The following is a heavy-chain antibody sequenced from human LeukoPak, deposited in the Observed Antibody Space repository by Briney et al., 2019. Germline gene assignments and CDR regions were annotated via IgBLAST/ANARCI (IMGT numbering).Heavy chain of an antibody. CDR3: ARDIADIPFDI. J-gene: IGHJ3*02. CDR1: GFTFSDYY. V-gene: IGHV3-11*01. CDR2: ISSSGSTI. Sequence: GGSLRLSCAASGFTFSDYYMGWIRQAPGKGLEWVSYISSSGSTIYYADSVKGRFTISRDNAKNSLYLQMNSLRAEDTAVYYCARDIADIPFDIWGQGTMVTVSS. D-gene: IGHD3-9*01.